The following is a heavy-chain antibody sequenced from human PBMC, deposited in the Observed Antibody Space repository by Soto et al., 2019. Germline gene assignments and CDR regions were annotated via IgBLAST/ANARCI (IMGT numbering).Heavy chain of an antibody. Sequence: QVQLGESGGGVVQPGRSLRLSCAASGFTFRTYGMQWVRQAPGKGLEWVALMSYDGRQKYYADSVKGRFTISRDNSKNTLDLQMNSLAIEDTAVYFCSQEAPGGWHFFDNWGQGTLVTVSS. CDR3: SQEAPGGWHFFDN. D-gene: IGHD6-19*01. V-gene: IGHV3-30*18. CDR2: MSYDGRQK. CDR1: GFTFRTYG. J-gene: IGHJ4*02.